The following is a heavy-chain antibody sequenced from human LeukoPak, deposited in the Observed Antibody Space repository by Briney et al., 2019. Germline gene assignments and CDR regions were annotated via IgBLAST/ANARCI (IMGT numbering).Heavy chain of an antibody. Sequence: GGSLRLSCAVSGFAFHAFDMQWVRQAPGKGLEWVSFINRDGGKTYYADSVRGRFTIARDNSKNSLYLQMNSLRTEDTASYYCSTWAFYHSLDVWGQGTTVTVSS. CDR2: INRDGGKT. D-gene: IGHD5/OR15-5a*01. CDR3: STWAFYHSLDV. CDR1: GFAFHAFD. J-gene: IGHJ6*02. V-gene: IGHV3-43*02.